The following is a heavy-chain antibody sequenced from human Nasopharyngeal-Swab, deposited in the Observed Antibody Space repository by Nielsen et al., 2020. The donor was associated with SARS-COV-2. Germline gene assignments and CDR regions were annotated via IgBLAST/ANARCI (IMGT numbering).Heavy chain of an antibody. CDR2: ISGSGGST. V-gene: IGHV3-23*01. CDR3: AKVHPRGGYYYGMDV. CDR1: GFTFSSYA. J-gene: IGHJ6*02. D-gene: IGHD3-10*01. Sequence: GESLKISCAASGFTFSSYAMSWVRQAPGKGLEWVSAISGSGGSTYYADSVKGRFTISRDNSKNTLYLQMNSLRAEDTAVYYCAKVHPRGGYYYGMDVWGQGTTVTVSS.